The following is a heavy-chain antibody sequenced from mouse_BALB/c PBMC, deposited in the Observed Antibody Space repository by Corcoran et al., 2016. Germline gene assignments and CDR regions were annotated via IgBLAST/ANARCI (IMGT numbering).Heavy chain of an antibody. V-gene: IGHV1S136*01. CDR2: IYPYNDGT. CDR3: AREVPGGNPFDY. CDR1: GYTFTSYV. Sequence: QQQESGPELVKPGASVKMSCKASGYTFTSYVMHWLKQKPGQGLEWIGYIYPYNDGTKYTEKFKGKATLNSDKSSSTAYMELSSLTSEDSAVYYCAREVPGGNPFDYWGQGTTLAVSS. D-gene: IGHD2-1*01. J-gene: IGHJ2*01.